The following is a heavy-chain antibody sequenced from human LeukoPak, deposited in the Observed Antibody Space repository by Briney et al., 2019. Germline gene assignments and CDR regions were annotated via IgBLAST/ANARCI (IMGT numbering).Heavy chain of an antibody. J-gene: IGHJ4*02. Sequence: PSETLSLTCTVSGGSISSYYWSWIRQPPGKGLEWIGYIYYSGRTDYNPSLKSRVTISLDTSKKQFYLKVTSVTAADTAVYHCARSPILDDFWSGYYHYFDYWGQGTLVTVSS. CDR1: GGSISSYY. V-gene: IGHV4-59*01. CDR2: IYYSGRT. CDR3: ARSPILDDFWSGYYHYFDY. D-gene: IGHD3-3*01.